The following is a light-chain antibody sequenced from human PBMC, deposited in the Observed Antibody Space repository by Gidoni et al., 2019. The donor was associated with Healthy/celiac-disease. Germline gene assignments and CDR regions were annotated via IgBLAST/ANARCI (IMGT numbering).Light chain of an antibody. CDR3: SSYTSSSTVV. CDR1: SSDVGGSNY. CDR2: DVS. Sequence: QSALTQPASVSGSPGQSSTISCTGTSSDVGGSNYVSWYQQHPGNAPKLMIYDVSNRPSGVSNRFSGSKSGNTASLTISGLQAEDEADYYCSSYTSSSTVVFGGGTKLTVL. J-gene: IGLJ2*01. V-gene: IGLV2-14*01.